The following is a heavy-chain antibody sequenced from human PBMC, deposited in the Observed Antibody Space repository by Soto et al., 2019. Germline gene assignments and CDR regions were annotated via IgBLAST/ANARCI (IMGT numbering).Heavy chain of an antibody. D-gene: IGHD6-19*01. J-gene: IGHJ4*02. CDR3: AESLWDTSGWKTDY. V-gene: IGHV4-59*01. CDR2: IYYSGSI. Sequence: QVQLQESGPGLVKPSETLSLTCTVSGDSISSLYWSWIRQPPGKGLEWIGYIYYSGSINYNPSLKSRVTISVDPSKNQFSLRLSSVTAADTAVYYCAESLWDTSGWKTDYWGQGTLVTVSS. CDR1: GDSISSLY.